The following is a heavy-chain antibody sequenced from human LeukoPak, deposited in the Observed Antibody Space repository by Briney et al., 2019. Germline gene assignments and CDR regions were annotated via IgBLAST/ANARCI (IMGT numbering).Heavy chain of an antibody. CDR3: ARSIPYGTTWYGRSDY. CDR1: GFTFSSYA. D-gene: IGHD6-13*01. V-gene: IGHV3-7*03. CDR2: IKPDGTTK. Sequence: GGSLRLSCAASGFTFSSYAMHWVRQAPGKGLEWVANIKPDGTTKFYVDSVKGRFTISRDNALNSLYLQMNSLRAEDTAIYYCARSIPYGTTWYGRSDYWGQGTLVAVSS. J-gene: IGHJ4*02.